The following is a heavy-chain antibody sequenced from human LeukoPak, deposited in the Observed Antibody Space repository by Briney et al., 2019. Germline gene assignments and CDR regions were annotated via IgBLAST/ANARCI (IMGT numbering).Heavy chain of an antibody. CDR2: IIPIFGTA. CDR3: ARGSKEVNEYFQH. V-gene: IGHV1-69*05. D-gene: IGHD2-2*01. Sequence: SVKVSCKASRGTFSSYAISWVRQAPGQGLEWVGGIIPIFGTANYAQKLQGRVTITTDESTSTSYMELSRLRSEDTAVYYCARGSKEVNEYFQHWGQGTLVTVSS. J-gene: IGHJ1*01. CDR1: RGTFSSYA.